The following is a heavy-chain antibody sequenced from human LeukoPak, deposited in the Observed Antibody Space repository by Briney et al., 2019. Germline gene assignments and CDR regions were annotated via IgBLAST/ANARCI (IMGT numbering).Heavy chain of an antibody. CDR2: INPSGGST. V-gene: IGHV1-46*01. J-gene: IGHJ6*02. D-gene: IGHD6-6*01. CDR1: GYTFTSYY. CDR3: ASYSSSHTSGYCGMDV. Sequence: GASVKVSCKASGYTFTSYYMHWVRQAPGQGLEWMGIINPSGGSTSYAQKFQGRVTMTRDTSTSTVYMELSSLRSEDTAVYYCASYSSSHTSGYCGMDVWGQGTTVTVSS.